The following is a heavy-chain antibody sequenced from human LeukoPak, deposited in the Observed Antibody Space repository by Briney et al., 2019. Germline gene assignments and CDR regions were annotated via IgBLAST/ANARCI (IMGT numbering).Heavy chain of an antibody. J-gene: IGHJ4*02. CDR1: GYTFTGYY. CDR2: INPNSGDT. V-gene: IGHV1-2*02. CDR3: ARDGSGSYYNDY. D-gene: IGHD3-10*01. Sequence: APVKVSCKASGYTFTGYYMHWVRQAPGQGLEWMGWINPNSGDTNYAQKFQGRVTMTRDTSISTAYMELSRLRSDDTAVYYCARDGSGSYYNDYWGQGTLVTVSS.